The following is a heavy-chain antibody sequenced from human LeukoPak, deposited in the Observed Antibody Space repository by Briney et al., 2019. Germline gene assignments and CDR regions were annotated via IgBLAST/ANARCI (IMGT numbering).Heavy chain of an antibody. CDR3: ARDGGIVVPAAISGMDV. Sequence: GGSLRLSCAASGFTFSSSAMSWVRQAPGKGLEWVAAISDTGRLSYCADSVNGRFTISRDNSKNTLSLQMNSLRAADTAVYYCARDGGIVVPAAISGMDVWGQGTTVTVSS. J-gene: IGHJ6*02. D-gene: IGHD2-2*01. CDR2: ISDTGRLS. CDR1: GFTFSSSA. V-gene: IGHV3-23*01.